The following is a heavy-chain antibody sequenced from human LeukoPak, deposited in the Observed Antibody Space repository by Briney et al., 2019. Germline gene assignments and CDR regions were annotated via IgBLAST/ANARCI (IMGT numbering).Heavy chain of an antibody. V-gene: IGHV1-46*03. D-gene: IGHD3-3*01. CDR2: INPSGGST. CDR3: ARDRVTIFGVVGGMDV. CDR1: GYTFTSYY. J-gene: IGHJ6*03. Sequence: ASVKVSCKASGYTFTSYYMHWVRQAPGQGLEWMGLINPSGGSTSYAQKFQGRVTMTRDTSTSTVYMELSSLRSEDTAVYYCARDRVTIFGVVGGMDVWGKGTTVTVSS.